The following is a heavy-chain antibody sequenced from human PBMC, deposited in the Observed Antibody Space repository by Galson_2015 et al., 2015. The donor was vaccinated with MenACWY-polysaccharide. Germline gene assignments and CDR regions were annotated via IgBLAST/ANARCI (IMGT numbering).Heavy chain of an antibody. CDR3: ARGRGTTVGVDY. J-gene: IGHJ4*02. Sequence: CAASGFTFTSLWMTWIRQAPGKGLEWVANIKQDGTDKYYVDSVKGRFTISRDNAKNSLYLQMNSLRADDTAVYYCARGRGTTVGVDYWGQGTLVTVSS. D-gene: IGHD4-17*01. CDR2: IKQDGTDK. CDR1: GFTFTSLW. V-gene: IGHV3-7*04.